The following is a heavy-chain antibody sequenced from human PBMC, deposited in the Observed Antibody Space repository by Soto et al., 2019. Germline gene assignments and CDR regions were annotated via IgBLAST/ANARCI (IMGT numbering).Heavy chain of an antibody. CDR2: VNPILSMS. Sequence: QVQLVQSGAEVKRPGSSVKVSCKASGDTFNFYSINWVRQAPGLGLEWMGRVNPILSMSNYAQRFQGRVTMTAEKDTSTAYMDLSGLRSEDTAIYYCATSYGSGYRAFDFWGQGALVTVSS. J-gene: IGHJ4*02. D-gene: IGHD3-10*01. CDR1: GDTFNFYS. V-gene: IGHV1-69*04. CDR3: ATSYGSGYRAFDF.